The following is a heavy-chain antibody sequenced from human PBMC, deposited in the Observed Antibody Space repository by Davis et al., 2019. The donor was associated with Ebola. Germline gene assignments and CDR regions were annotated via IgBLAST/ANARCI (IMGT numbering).Heavy chain of an antibody. CDR3: AREGDGSSWYGMDV. V-gene: IGHV1-69*13. CDR2: ISAYNGNT. Sequence: AASVKVSCKASGGTFSSYAISWVRQAPGQGLEWMGWISAYNGNTNYAQKLQGRVTITADESTSTAYMELSSLRSEDTAVYYCAREGDGSSWYGMDVWGQGTTVTVSS. J-gene: IGHJ6*02. CDR1: GGTFSSYA. D-gene: IGHD6-13*01.